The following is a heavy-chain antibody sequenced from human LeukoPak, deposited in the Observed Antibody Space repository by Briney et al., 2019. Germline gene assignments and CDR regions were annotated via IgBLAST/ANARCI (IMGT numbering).Heavy chain of an antibody. V-gene: IGHV3-21*01. CDR1: GFTFSSSG. CDR3: ASPMTQKGFDY. CDR2: ISSTGNYI. Sequence: GGSLRLSCAASGFTFSSSGMNWVRQAPGKGLEWVSSISSTGNYIYYTESMKGRFTISRDNAKNSLYLQMNSLRAEDTAVYYCASPMTQKGFDYWGQGTLVTVSS. J-gene: IGHJ4*02.